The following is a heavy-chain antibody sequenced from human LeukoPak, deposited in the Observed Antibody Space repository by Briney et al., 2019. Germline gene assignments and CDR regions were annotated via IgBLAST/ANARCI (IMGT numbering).Heavy chain of an antibody. J-gene: IGHJ1*01. CDR2: IKYDGSEK. CDR3: ATYSTINAREFQY. CDR1: GFTFSNYW. Sequence: GGSLRLSCAASGFTFSNYWMSWVRQAPGKGLEWVANIKYDGSEKYYADSVTGRFTISRDNGKNSLYVQMNSLTVEDTAVYYCATYSTINAREFQYWGQGPLVTVSS. V-gene: IGHV3-7*01. D-gene: IGHD4-11*01.